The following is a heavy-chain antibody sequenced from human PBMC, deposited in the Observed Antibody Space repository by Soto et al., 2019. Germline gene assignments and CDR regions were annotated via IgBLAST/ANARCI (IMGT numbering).Heavy chain of an antibody. J-gene: IGHJ6*02. CDR3: ARGGVSYGMDV. V-gene: IGHV1-3*01. Sequence: ASVKVSCKASGYTFTSYAIHWVRQAPGQRLEWMGWIHAGNGNTKYSQKFQGRVTIIRDTSASTAYMELNSLRAEDTAVYYCARGGVSYGMDVWGQGTTVTVSS. CDR1: GYTFTSYA. CDR2: IHAGNGNT. D-gene: IGHD3-10*01.